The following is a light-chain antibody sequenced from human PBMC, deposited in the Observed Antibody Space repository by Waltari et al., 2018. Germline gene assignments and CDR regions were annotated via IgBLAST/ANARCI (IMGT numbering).Light chain of an antibody. V-gene: IGLV2-14*01. Sequence: QSALTQPSSVSGSPGQALTISCPGTSSDVGCYNYVSWYQQHPGTAPKLMIYEVSNRPSGVSNRFSGSKSGNTASLTISGLQAEDEADYYCSSYTSSSTLVFGGGTKLTVL. CDR3: SSYTSSSTLV. CDR1: SSDVGCYNY. J-gene: IGLJ3*02. CDR2: EVS.